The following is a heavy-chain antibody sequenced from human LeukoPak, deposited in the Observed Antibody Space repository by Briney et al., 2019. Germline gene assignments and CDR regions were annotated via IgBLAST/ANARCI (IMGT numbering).Heavy chain of an antibody. J-gene: IGHJ4*02. CDR1: GYTFTNYE. Sequence: ASVKVSCKASGYTFTNYEINWVRQATGQGLEWMGWMNPNTGNIGSAQKFQGRVTITRNTSISTAYMELRSLRSDDTAVYYCARVRAYYDILTGYYYFDYWGQGTLVTVSS. D-gene: IGHD3-9*01. V-gene: IGHV1-8*03. CDR2: MNPNTGNI. CDR3: ARVRAYYDILTGYYYFDY.